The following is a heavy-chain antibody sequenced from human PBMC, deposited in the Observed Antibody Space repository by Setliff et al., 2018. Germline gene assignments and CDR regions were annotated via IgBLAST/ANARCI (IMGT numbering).Heavy chain of an antibody. D-gene: IGHD2-8*01. Sequence: KPSETLSLTCTVSGDSITNMSFYWGWIRQPPGKGPDWIGSIYYDGSTYHNPSLKSRVTISIDTSNNQFSLSLRSVTAADTALYYCARNPASFQYAFDVWGRGTLVTVSS. V-gene: IGHV4-39*07. CDR3: ARNPASFQYAFDV. J-gene: IGHJ2*01. CDR1: GDSITNMSFY. CDR2: IYYDGST.